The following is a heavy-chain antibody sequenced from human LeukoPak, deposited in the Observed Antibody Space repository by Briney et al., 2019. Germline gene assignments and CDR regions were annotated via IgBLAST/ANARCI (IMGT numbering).Heavy chain of an antibody. Sequence: SQTLSLTCAIFGDSVSTNSAAWNWIRQSPSRGLEWLGRTYYRSKWYNDYAFSVKGRITINPDTSKNQFSLHLNSVTPEDTAVYYCARDKGGEATYAFDIWGQGTMVTVSS. CDR2: TYYRSKWYN. J-gene: IGHJ3*02. CDR3: ARDKGGEATYAFDI. CDR1: GDSVSTNSAA. V-gene: IGHV6-1*01. D-gene: IGHD1-26*01.